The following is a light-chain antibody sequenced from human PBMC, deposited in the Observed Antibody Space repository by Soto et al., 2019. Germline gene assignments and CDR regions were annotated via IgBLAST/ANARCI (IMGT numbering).Light chain of an antibody. CDR3: CPYAGSYTFV. Sequence: QSALTQPRSVSGSPGQPVTISCTGTSSDVGVYNYVSWYQQYPGKAPKIMIYDISKRPSGVPDRFSGSKSDNTASLTISGLQAEDEADYYCCPYAGSYTFVFGIGTKVTVL. CDR2: DIS. V-gene: IGLV2-11*01. J-gene: IGLJ1*01. CDR1: SSDVGVYNY.